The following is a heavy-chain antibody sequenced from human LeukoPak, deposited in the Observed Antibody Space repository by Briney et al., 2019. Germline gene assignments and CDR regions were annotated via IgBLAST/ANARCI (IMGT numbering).Heavy chain of an antibody. Sequence: GGSLRLSCAASGFTFRSHWMTLVRQAPGKGLEWVANIKHDGSEKYYVDSVKGRFTISRDNAKNSLYLQMNSLRAEDTAVYYCARDSAVGDFDYWGQGTLVTVSS. V-gene: IGHV3-7*01. CDR2: IKHDGSEK. CDR3: ARDSAVGDFDY. CDR1: GFTFRSHW. J-gene: IGHJ4*02. D-gene: IGHD3-16*01.